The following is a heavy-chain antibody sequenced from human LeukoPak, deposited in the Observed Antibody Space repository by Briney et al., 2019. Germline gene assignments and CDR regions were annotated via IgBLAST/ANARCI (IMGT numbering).Heavy chain of an antibody. V-gene: IGHV3-21*04. CDR3: AKGRRAPLVGTITKSWIDY. Sequence: PGGSLRLSCAASGFTLSSYSMNWVRQAPGKGLEWVSSISRSSAYIYYADSVKGRFTISRDNAKNSLYLQMNSLRAEDTAVYYCAKGRRAPLVGTITKSWIDYWGQGTLVTVSS. CDR2: ISRSSAYI. CDR1: GFTLSSYS. D-gene: IGHD1-26*01. J-gene: IGHJ4*02.